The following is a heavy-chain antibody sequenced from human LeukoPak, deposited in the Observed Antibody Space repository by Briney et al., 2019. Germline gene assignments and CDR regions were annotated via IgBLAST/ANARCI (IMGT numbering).Heavy chain of an antibody. CDR3: VRDPRWLVIRRTFDY. CDR1: GFTFSSYS. J-gene: IGHJ4*02. D-gene: IGHD6-19*01. Sequence: GGSLRLSCAASGFTFSSYSMNWVRQAPGKGLEWVSSISSSSSYIYYADSVKGRFTISRDNAKNSLYLQMNSLRAEDTAVYYCVRDPRWLVIRRTFDYWGQGTLVTVSS. V-gene: IGHV3-21*01. CDR2: ISSSSSYI.